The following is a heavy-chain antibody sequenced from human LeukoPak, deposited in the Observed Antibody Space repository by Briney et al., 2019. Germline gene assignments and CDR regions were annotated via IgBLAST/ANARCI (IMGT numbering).Heavy chain of an antibody. Sequence: ASVKVSCKASGGTFSSYAISWVRQAPGQGLEWMGIINPSGGSTSYAQKFQGRVTMTRDTSTSTVYMELSSLRSEDTAVYYCARAVGIVVVPAATGFDPWGQGTLVTVSS. V-gene: IGHV1-46*01. J-gene: IGHJ5*02. CDR1: GGTFSSYA. D-gene: IGHD2-2*03. CDR2: INPSGGST. CDR3: ARAVGIVVVPAATGFDP.